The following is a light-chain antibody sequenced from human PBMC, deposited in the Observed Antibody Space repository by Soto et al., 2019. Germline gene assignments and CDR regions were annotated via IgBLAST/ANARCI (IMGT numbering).Light chain of an antibody. J-gene: IGKJ1*01. CDR2: ATS. CDR3: LQDYSYPRT. CDR1: QGIRND. Sequence: AIQMTQSPSSLSASVGDRVTITCRASQGIRNDLGWYQQRPGKAPKLLIYATSNVQTGVPSRCSGSGSGTDFTLTISSLQPEDFANYYCLQDYSYPRTFGQGTKVEIK. V-gene: IGKV1-6*01.